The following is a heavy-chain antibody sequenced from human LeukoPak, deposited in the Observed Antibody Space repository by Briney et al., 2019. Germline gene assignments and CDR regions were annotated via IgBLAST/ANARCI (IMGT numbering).Heavy chain of an antibody. CDR1: GYTFTSYA. V-gene: IGHV1-58*02. CDR3: AADSSGWYNWFDP. J-gene: IGHJ5*02. CDR2: IVVSSGNT. Sequence: SVKVSCKASGYTFTSYAMQWVRQARGQRLEWIGWIVVSSGNTNYAQKFQERVTITRDRSTSTAYMELSSLRSEDTAVYYCAADSSGWYNWFDPWGQGTLVTASS. D-gene: IGHD6-19*01.